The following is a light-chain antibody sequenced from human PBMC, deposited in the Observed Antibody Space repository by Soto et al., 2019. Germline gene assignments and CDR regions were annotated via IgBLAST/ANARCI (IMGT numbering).Light chain of an antibody. CDR2: GAS. J-gene: IGKJ2*01. Sequence: EIVLTQSPGTLSLSPGERDTLSCRASQSVSSGYLAWYQQKLGQAPRLLIYGASSRATGIPDRFSGSGSGTDFTLTISRLEPEDFAVYFCQHYGNSRFTFGQGTKLEIK. CDR3: QHYGNSRFT. CDR1: QSVSSGY. V-gene: IGKV3-20*01.